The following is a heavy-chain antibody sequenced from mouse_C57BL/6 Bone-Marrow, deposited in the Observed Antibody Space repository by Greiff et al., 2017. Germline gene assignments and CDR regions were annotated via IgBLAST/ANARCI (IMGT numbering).Heavy chain of an antibody. D-gene: IGHD1-1*01. V-gene: IGHV14-4*01. CDR3: TSLFITTVVFDY. J-gene: IGHJ2*01. CDR2: IDPENGYT. Sequence: VQLQQSGAELVRPGASVKLSCTASGFNIKDDYMHWVKQRPEQGLEWIGWIDPENGYTDYASKFQGKATITTDTSSNTAYLQLSSLTSEDTAVYYCTSLFITTVVFDYWGQGTTLTVSA. CDR1: GFNIKDDY.